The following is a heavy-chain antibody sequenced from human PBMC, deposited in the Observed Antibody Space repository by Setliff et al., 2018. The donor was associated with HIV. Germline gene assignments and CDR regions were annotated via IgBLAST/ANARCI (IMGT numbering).Heavy chain of an antibody. CDR2: IRTKAYGGTT. Sequence: GGSLRLSCTGSGFTFGDYAMAWVRQAPGKGLEWVGFIRTKAYGGTTEYAASVKGRFTISRDNSKNMLYLQMNSLTTEDTAVYYCAKPTTVVTSYYFDSWGQGTQVTVSS. J-gene: IGHJ4*02. CDR3: AKPTTVVTSYYFDS. D-gene: IGHD4-17*01. V-gene: IGHV3-49*04. CDR1: GFTFGDYA.